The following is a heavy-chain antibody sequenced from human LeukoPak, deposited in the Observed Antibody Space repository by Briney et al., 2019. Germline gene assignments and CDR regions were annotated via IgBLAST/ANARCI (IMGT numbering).Heavy chain of an antibody. D-gene: IGHD3-10*01. Sequence: GGSLRLSCAASGFTFSSYCMNWVRQAPGKGLEWVSSISSSSSYIYYADSVKGRFTISRDNAKNSLYLQMNSLRAEDTAVYYCARMVRGVSYYFDYWGQGTLATVSS. V-gene: IGHV3-21*01. CDR3: ARMVRGVSYYFDY. CDR1: GFTFSSYC. CDR2: ISSSSSYI. J-gene: IGHJ4*02.